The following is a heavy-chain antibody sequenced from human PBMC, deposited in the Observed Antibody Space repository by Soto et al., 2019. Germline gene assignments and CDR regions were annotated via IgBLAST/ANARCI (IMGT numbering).Heavy chain of an antibody. Sequence: PSETLSLTCTVSGGSVSSGSYQWTWIRQPPGKGLEWIGYIHVSGSTNDNPSLKGRVTMSIDTSKNQLSLKLSSVTAADTAVYYCAADGHGMDVWGQGTKVTVSS. CDR2: IHVSGST. V-gene: IGHV4-61*01. CDR1: GGSVSSGSYQ. J-gene: IGHJ6*02. CDR3: AADGHGMDV.